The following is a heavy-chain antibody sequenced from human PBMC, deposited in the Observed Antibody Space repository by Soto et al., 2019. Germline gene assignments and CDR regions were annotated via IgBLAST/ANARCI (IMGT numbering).Heavy chain of an antibody. CDR2: INPGTGNT. CDR1: GYTFITST. J-gene: IGHJ4*02. V-gene: IGHV1-3*01. D-gene: IGHD3-3*02. CDR3: ARGGGFSISFYYYEY. Sequence: EASVKVSCKTSGYTFITSTIHWLRQAPGQRLEWMGWINPGTGNTKFSQTFQGRVTLTRDTSASTAYLELRSLTSEDTAVFYCARGGGFSISFYYYEYGGQGTLVTVSS.